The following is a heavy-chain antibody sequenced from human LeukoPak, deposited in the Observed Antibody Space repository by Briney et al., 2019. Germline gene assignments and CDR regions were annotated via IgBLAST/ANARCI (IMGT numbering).Heavy chain of an antibody. CDR1: GGTFRSYA. CDR2: IIPIFGTA. CDR3: ARDHRYYYDSSGYYDYNWFDP. J-gene: IGHJ5*02. V-gene: IGHV1-69*05. Sequence: SVKVSCKASGGTFRSYAISWVRQAPGQGLEWMGRIIPIFGTANYAQKFQGRVTITTDESTSTAYMELSSLRSEDTAVYYCARDHRYYYDSSGYYDYNWFDPWGQGTLVTVSS. D-gene: IGHD3-22*01.